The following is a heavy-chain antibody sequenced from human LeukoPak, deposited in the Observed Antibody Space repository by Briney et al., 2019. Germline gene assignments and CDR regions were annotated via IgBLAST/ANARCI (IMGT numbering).Heavy chain of an antibody. CDR2: ISNDGSET. CDR1: GFIFSRYG. CDR3: AKSWDTVTRGRTYFDY. V-gene: IGHV3-30*18. J-gene: IGHJ4*02. D-gene: IGHD4-17*01. Sequence: GGSLRLSCVASGFIFSRYGMHWVRQAPGKGLEWVAIISNDGSETYYVDSVKGRFTISRDNSKNMLYLHVNSLRVEDTAVYYCAKSWDTVTRGRTYFDYWGQGTLVIASS.